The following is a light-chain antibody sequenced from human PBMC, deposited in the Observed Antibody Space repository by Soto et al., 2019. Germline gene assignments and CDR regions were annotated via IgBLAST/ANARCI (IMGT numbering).Light chain of an antibody. CDR1: QSISSW. CDR2: DAS. CDR3: QQYSTYPWT. J-gene: IGKJ1*01. Sequence: DIQMTQSPSTLSACVGDGVTITCRASQSISSWLAWYQQKPGKAPKVLIFDASSLESGVPSRFSGSGSATEFTLTISSLQPDDFATYYCQQYSTYPWTFGQGTKVDIK. V-gene: IGKV1-5*01.